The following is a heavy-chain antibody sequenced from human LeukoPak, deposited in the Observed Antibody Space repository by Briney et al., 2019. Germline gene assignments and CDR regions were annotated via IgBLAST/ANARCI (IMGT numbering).Heavy chain of an antibody. CDR1: GFTFSSYA. Sequence: PGGSLRLSCAASGFTFSSYAMHWVRQAPGKGLEWVAVISYDGSNKYYADSVKGRFTISRDNSKNTLYLQMNSLRAEDTAVYYCARAPFGVVSNFDYWGQGTLVTVSS. CDR2: ISYDGSNK. D-gene: IGHD3-3*01. V-gene: IGHV3-30-3*01. CDR3: ARAPFGVVSNFDY. J-gene: IGHJ4*02.